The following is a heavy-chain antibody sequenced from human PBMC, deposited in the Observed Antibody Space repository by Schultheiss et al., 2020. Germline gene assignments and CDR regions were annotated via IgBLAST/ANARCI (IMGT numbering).Heavy chain of an antibody. J-gene: IGHJ5*02. D-gene: IGHD6-19*01. V-gene: IGHV1-2*02. CDR2: INPNSGGT. CDR3: AKDKSSGDEPIRDNWFDP. Sequence: ASVKVSCKASGYTFTGYYMHWVRQAPGQGLEWMGWINPNSGGTNYAQKLQGRVTMTTDTSTSTAYMELRSLRSDDTAVYYCAKDKSSGDEPIRDNWFDPWGQGTLVTGSS. CDR1: GYTFTGYY.